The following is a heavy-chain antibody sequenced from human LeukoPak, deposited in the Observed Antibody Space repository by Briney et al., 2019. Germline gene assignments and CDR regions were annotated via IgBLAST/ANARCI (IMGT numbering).Heavy chain of an antibody. D-gene: IGHD4-11*01. CDR2: IYYSGST. J-gene: IGHJ5*02. Sequence: SETLSLTCTVSGGSISSSSYYWGWIRQPPGKGLEWIGSIYYSGSTYYNPSLKSRVTISVDTSKNQFSLKLSSVTAADTAVYYCARGGSDGTTPINWFDPWGQGTLVTVSS. CDR1: GGSISSSSYY. V-gene: IGHV4-39*07. CDR3: ARGGSDGTTPINWFDP.